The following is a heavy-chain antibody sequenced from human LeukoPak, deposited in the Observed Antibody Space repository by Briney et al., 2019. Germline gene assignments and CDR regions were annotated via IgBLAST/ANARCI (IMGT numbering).Heavy chain of an antibody. D-gene: IGHD1-26*01. CDR1: GGSISSYY. V-gene: IGHV4-59*01. J-gene: IGHJ5*02. CDR3: ARDRELGGWFDP. CDR2: IYYSGST. Sequence: SETLSLTCTVSGGSISSYYWSWIRQPPGKGLEWIGYIYYSGSTNYNPSLKSRVTISVDTSKNQFSLKLSSVTAADTAVYYCARDRELGGWFDPWGQGTLVTVSS.